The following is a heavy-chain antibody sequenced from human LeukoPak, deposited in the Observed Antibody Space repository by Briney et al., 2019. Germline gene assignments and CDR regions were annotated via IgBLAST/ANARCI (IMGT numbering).Heavy chain of an antibody. Sequence: GGSLRLSCAASGFTVSSNDMSWVRQAPGKGLEWVSLIYSGGSTYYADSVKGRFTISRDNAKNSLYLQMNSLRPEDTAFYYCAKDYSGYDYGYYFDYWGQGTLVTVSS. CDR3: AKDYSGYDYGYYFDY. J-gene: IGHJ4*02. CDR1: GFTVSSND. D-gene: IGHD5-12*01. CDR2: IYSGGST. V-gene: IGHV3-53*05.